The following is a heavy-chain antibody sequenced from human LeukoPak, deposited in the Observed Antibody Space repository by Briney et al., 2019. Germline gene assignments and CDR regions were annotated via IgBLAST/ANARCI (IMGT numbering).Heavy chain of an antibody. CDR2: ISHDGNNK. CDR1: GFTFSMHA. CDR3: ARGDSVQLWLNMGDY. J-gene: IGHJ4*02. D-gene: IGHD5-18*01. V-gene: IGHV3-30-3*01. Sequence: PGGSLRLSCAASGFTFSMHAMNWVRQVPGKGLEWLAVISHDGNNKYYADSVKGRFTVSRDNSKNTLYLQVNDLRVEDTAVYYCARGDSVQLWLNMGDYWGQGALVTVSS.